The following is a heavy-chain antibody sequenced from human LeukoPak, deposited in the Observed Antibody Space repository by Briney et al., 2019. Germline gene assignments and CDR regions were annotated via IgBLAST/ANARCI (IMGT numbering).Heavy chain of an antibody. CDR3: ARSLWPEDY. CDR2: INQDGTGK. Sequence: PGGSLRLSCAASGFTFSDFYISWVRESPGKGLEWVASINQDGTGKYYVASVKGRFTISRDNAKKSVWLQMTSLRADDTAVYYCARSLWPEDYRGQGTLVTVSS. CDR1: GFTFSDFY. V-gene: IGHV3-7*01. D-gene: IGHD3-16*01. J-gene: IGHJ4*02.